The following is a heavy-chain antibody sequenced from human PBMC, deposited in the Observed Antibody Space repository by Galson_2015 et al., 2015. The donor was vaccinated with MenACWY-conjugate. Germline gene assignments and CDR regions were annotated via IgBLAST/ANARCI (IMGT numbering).Heavy chain of an antibody. J-gene: IGHJ4*02. Sequence: QSGAEVKKAGESLKISCKASGYSFTGYWIGWVRQLPGKGLEWMGIIYPDDSDTRYSPSFQGQVIISADKSISTTYLQWSSLKASDTAMYYCARPRATYQPIGGYYFMYLDYWGQGTLVTVSS. CDR3: ARPRATYQPIGGYYFMYLDY. CDR1: GYSFTGYW. V-gene: IGHV5-51*01. D-gene: IGHD3-22*01. CDR2: IYPDDSDT.